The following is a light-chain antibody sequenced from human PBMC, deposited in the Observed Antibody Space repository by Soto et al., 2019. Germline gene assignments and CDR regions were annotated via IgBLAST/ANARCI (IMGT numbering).Light chain of an antibody. CDR3: QQTHDLPRT. Sequence: DIRMTQSPSSVSASLGDRVTITCRASQYIGTSLAWYQQRPGEAPKLRIYGAYRLHVGVPSRFTASGSGTDFTLTITSLQPEDFGINFCQQTHDLPRTFGLWTKVEF. CDR1: QYIGTS. CDR2: GAY. J-gene: IGKJ4*01. V-gene: IGKV1-12*01.